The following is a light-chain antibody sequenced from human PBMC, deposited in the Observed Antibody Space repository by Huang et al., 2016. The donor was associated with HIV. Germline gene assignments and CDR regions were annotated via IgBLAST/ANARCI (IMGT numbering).Light chain of an antibody. V-gene: IGKV1-39*01. Sequence: DPVTITCRASQSISSYLNWHQQKPGKAPKVLMYAASSLQSGVPSRFSGSGSGTDFTLTISSLQPEDFATYYCQQSYSTPYTFGQGTKLEIK. CDR2: AAS. J-gene: IGKJ2*01. CDR1: QSISSY. CDR3: QQSYSTPYT.